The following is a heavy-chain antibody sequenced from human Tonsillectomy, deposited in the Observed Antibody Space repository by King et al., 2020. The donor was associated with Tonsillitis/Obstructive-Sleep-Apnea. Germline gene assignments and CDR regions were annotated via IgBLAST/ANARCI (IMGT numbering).Heavy chain of an antibody. V-gene: IGHV3-23*04. Sequence: QLVQSGGGLVQPGGSLRLSCAASGFTFSSYAMSWVRQAPGKGLEWVSGISGSGGSTYSADSVKGRFTISRDNSKNTLYLQMSSLRAEDTAVYYCAKDLSSWYWSYFDYWGQGTLVTVSS. CDR2: ISGSGGST. D-gene: IGHD6-13*01. J-gene: IGHJ4*02. CDR1: GFTFSSYA. CDR3: AKDLSSWYWSYFDY.